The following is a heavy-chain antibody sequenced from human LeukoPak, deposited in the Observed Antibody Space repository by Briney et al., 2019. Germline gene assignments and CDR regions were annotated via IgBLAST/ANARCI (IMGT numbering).Heavy chain of an antibody. CDR2: IPYDGSNK. V-gene: IGHV3-30*04. CDR3: ARDLDCSSTSCYGGFCFDY. CDR1: GFTFSSYA. Sequence: GGSLRLSCAASGFTFSSYAMHWVRQAPGKGLEWVAVIPYDGSNKYYADSVKGRFTISRDNSKNTLYLQMNSLRAEDTAVYYCARDLDCSSTSCYGGFCFDYWGQGTLVTVSS. J-gene: IGHJ4*02. D-gene: IGHD2-2*01.